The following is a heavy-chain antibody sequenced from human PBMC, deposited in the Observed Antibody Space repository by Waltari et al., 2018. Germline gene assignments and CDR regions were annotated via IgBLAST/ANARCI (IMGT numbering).Heavy chain of an antibody. Sequence: QVQLVQSGAEVKKLGSSVKVSCNASGVTFSSYASSWVRQAPGQGLEWMGGIIPIFGTANYAQKFQGRVTITADKSTSTAYMELSSLRSEDTAVYYCARRSEGYDQGFFDYWGQGTLVTVSS. CDR2: IIPIFGTA. D-gene: IGHD5-12*01. CDR1: GVTFSSYA. CDR3: ARRSEGYDQGFFDY. V-gene: IGHV1-69*14. J-gene: IGHJ4*02.